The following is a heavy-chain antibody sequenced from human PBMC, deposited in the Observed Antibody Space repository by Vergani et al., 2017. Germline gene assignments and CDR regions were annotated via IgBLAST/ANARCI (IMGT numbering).Heavy chain of an antibody. CDR2: ISSSSSYI. D-gene: IGHD2-15*01. Sequence: EVQLVESGGGLVKPGGSLSLSCAASGFTFSSYSMNWVRQAPGKGLEGVSSISSSSSYIYYADSVKGRFTISRDNAKNSLYLQLNSLRAEDTAVYYCASVSLGGYYYGMDVWGQGTTVTVSS. V-gene: IGHV3-21*01. CDR3: ASVSLGGYYYGMDV. CDR1: GFTFSSYS. J-gene: IGHJ6*02.